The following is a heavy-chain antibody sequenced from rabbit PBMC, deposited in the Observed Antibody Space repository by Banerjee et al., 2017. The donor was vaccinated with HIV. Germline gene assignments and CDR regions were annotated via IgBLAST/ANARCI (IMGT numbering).Heavy chain of an antibody. CDR1: GFSFSSSYS. Sequence: QSLEESGGDLVKPGASLTLTCTASGFSFSSSYSMCWVRQAPGEGLEWIGTIYAGSGSTDYASWVNGRFTISSNTNQNTVTLQMTSLTAADTATYFCARGRHATSRVFNLRGQGTLVTVS. D-gene: IGHD1-1*01. J-gene: IGHJ4*01. V-gene: IGHV1S40*01. CDR3: ARGRHATSRVFNL. CDR2: IYAGSGST.